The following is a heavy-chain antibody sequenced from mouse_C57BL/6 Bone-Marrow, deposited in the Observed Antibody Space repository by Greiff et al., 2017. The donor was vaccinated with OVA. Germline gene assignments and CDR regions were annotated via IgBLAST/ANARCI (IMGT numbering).Heavy chain of an antibody. Sequence: QVQLQQSGADLAKPGASVKLSCKASGYTFTSYWMHWVKQRPGQGLEWIGYINPSSGYTKYNQKFKDKATLTADKSSSTAYMQLSSLTYEDSAVYYCARSLPFYYYGSSLWFAYWGQGTLVTVSA. D-gene: IGHD1-1*01. CDR1: GYTFTSYW. CDR3: ARSLPFYYYGSSLWFAY. J-gene: IGHJ3*01. CDR2: INPSSGYT. V-gene: IGHV1-7*01.